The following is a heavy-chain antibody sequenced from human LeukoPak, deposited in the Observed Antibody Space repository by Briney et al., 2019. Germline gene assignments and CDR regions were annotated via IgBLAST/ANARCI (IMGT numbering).Heavy chain of an antibody. CDR1: GFTFSSYA. CDR3: ARLITTPKIVIPPRDY. D-gene: IGHD1-14*01. Sequence: GSLRLSCAASGFTFSSYAMSWVRQAPGKGLEWVSAISGSGGSTYYADSVKGRFTISRDNSKNTLYLQMNSLRAEDTAVYYCARLITTPKIVIPPRDYWGQGTLVTVSS. CDR2: ISGSGGST. V-gene: IGHV3-23*01. J-gene: IGHJ4*02.